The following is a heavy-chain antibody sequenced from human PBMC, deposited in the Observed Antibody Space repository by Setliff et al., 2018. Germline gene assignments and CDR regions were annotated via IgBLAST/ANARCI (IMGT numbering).Heavy chain of an antibody. CDR3: ARTCSGSGCYAGLES. D-gene: IGHD2-15*01. CDR1: GFTSSTYR. Sequence: SLRLSCAASGFTSSTYRMHWVRQAPGKGLEWVAVILDDGVKKYHADSVKGRFTISRDNSKNTLYLQMNSLRPEDTAVYYCARTCSGSGCYAGLESWGQGTPVTAPQ. V-gene: IGHV3-30*03. CDR2: ILDDGVKK. J-gene: IGHJ4*02.